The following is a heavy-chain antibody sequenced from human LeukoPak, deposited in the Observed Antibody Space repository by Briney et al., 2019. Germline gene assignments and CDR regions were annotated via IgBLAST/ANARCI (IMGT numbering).Heavy chain of an antibody. V-gene: IGHV3-74*01. J-gene: IGHJ6*02. CDR1: GFTFSSYW. CDR2: INTDGSST. Sequence: GGSLRLSCAASGFTFSSYWMHWVRQAPGKGLVWVSRINTDGSSTSYADSVKGRFTISRDNAKNTLYLQMNSLRAEDTAVYYCANAGRDSSSTISCGMDVWGQGTTVTVSS. CDR3: ANAGRDSSSTISCGMDV. D-gene: IGHD6-13*01.